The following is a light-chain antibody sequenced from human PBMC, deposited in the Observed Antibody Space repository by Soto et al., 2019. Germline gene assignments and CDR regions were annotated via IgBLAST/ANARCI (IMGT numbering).Light chain of an antibody. CDR1: QSLTSNY. CDR2: GTS. Sequence: EIVLTQSPGTLSLSPGERATLSCRASQSLTSNYLAWYQQKPGQAPRLLISGTSNSATGIPDRFSGSGSGTDFTLTISRLEPDDFAVYYCQQYGDSVFTFGPGTKVDIK. J-gene: IGKJ3*01. CDR3: QQYGDSVFT. V-gene: IGKV3-20*01.